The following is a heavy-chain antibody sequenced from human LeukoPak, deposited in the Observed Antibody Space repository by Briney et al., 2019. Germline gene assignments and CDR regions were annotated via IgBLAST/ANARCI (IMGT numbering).Heavy chain of an antibody. CDR1: GLTFSNYA. CDR2: ISDSGGST. CDR3: ARGAVVVPAAKLHYYYYYYMDV. D-gene: IGHD2-2*01. J-gene: IGHJ6*03. Sequence: GGSLRLSCAASGLTFSNYAMSWVRQAPGKGLEWVSAISDSGGSTYYADSVKGRFTISRDNSRNTLYLQMNSLRAEDTAVYYCARGAVVVPAAKLHYYYYYYMDVWGKGTTVTVSS. V-gene: IGHV3-23*01.